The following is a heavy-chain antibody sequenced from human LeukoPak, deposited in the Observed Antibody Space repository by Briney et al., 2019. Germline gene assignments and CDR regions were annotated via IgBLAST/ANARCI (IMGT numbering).Heavy chain of an antibody. D-gene: IGHD4-17*01. V-gene: IGHV3-33*01. CDR3: AINLYGDYFDY. J-gene: IGHJ4*02. CDR2: IWYDGSNK. CDR1: GFTFSSYG. Sequence: GGSLRLPCAASGFTFSSYGMHWVRQAPGKGLEWVAVIWYDGSNKYYADSVKGRFTISRDNSKNTLYLQMNSLRAEDTAVYYCAINLYGDYFDYWGQGTLVTVSS.